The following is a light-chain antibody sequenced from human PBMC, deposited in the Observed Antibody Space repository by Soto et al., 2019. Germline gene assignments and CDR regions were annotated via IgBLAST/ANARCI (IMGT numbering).Light chain of an antibody. V-gene: IGKV3-20*01. Sequence: EIVLTQSPGTLSLSPGERATLSCRASQSVSSNYLAWYQQKPGQAPRLLIYGASSRATGIPDRFSGSGSGTVFTLTISRLEPEDFAVYYCHQYGSAPYTFDQGTKLEIK. CDR3: HQYGSAPYT. CDR1: QSVSSNY. J-gene: IGKJ2*01. CDR2: GAS.